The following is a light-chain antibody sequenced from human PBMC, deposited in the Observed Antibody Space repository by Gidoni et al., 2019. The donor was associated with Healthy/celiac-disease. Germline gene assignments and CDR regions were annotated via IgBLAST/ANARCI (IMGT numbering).Light chain of an antibody. Sequence: SYVLTQPPSVSVAPGKTARITCGGNNIGSKSVHWYQQKPGQAPVLVIYYDSDRPSGIPARFSGSNSGNTATLTISRVEAGDAADYYCQVWDSSSDHPFFGTGTKVTVL. CDR3: QVWDSSSDHPF. J-gene: IGLJ1*01. V-gene: IGLV3-21*04. CDR1: NIGSKS. CDR2: YDS.